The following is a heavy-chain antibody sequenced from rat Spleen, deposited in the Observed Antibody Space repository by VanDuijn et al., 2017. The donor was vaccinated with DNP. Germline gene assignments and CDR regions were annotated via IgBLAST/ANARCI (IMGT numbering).Heavy chain of an antibody. CDR1: GFSLSSYG. Sequence: QVQLKESGPALVQPSQTLSLTCTVSGFSLSSYGVSWVRQPPGKGLEWIASISNGGSTYYNSALTSRLRISRDTSTSQVFLKMNSLQIEDTAIYFCTREVAPFVYWGQGSLVTVSS. V-gene: IGHV2S12*01. CDR2: ISNGGST. D-gene: IGHD1-3*01. CDR3: TREVAPFVY. J-gene: IGHJ3*01.